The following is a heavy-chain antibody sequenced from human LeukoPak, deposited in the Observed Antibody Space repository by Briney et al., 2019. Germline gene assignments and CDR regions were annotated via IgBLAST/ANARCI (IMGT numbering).Heavy chain of an antibody. J-gene: IGHJ4*02. CDR2: IIPIFGTA. D-gene: IGHD2-2*02. V-gene: IGHV1-69*13. CDR1: GGTFSSYA. Sequence: SVKVSCKAAGGTFSSYAISWVRQAPGQGLEWMGGIIPIFGTANYAQKFQGRVTITADESTSTAYMELSSLRSEDTAVYYCARGKDQLLYDYFDYWGQGTLVTVSS. CDR3: ARGKDQLLYDYFDY.